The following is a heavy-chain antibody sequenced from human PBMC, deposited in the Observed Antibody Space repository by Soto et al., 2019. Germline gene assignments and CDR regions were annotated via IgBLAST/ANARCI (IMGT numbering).Heavy chain of an antibody. V-gene: IGHV1-24*01. CDR2: FDPEDGET. J-gene: IGHJ5*02. CDR3: ATLSNDFWSGPNNWFDP. D-gene: IGHD3-3*01. CDR1: GYTLTELS. Sequence: ASVKVSCKVSGYTLTELSMHWVRRAPGKGLEWMGGFDPEDGETIYAQKFQGRVTMTEDTSTDTAYMELSSLRSEDTAVYYCATLSNDFWSGPNNWFDPWGQGTLVTVSS.